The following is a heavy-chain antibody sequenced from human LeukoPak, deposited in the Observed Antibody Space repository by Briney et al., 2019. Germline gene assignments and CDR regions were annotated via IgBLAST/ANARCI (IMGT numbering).Heavy chain of an antibody. Sequence: GGSLRLSCAASGFTFSRYWMHCVRQAPGKGLVWVSHINIDGSSTNYADSVKGRFSISRDNANNTLYLQLSSLRAEDTAMYYCAIDKTGVIAADWGQGTLVTVSS. J-gene: IGHJ4*02. V-gene: IGHV3-74*01. CDR3: AIDKTGVIAAD. CDR1: GFTFSRYW. D-gene: IGHD2-21*01. CDR2: INIDGSST.